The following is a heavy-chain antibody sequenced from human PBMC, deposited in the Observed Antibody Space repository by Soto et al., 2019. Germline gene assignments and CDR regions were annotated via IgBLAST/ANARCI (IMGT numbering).Heavy chain of an antibody. Sequence: SETLSLTCAVYGGSFSGYYWSWIRQPPGKGLEWIGEINHSGSTNYNPSLKSRVTISVDTSKNQFSLKLSSVTAADTAVYYCAREGRSITMVRGVIINPFYFDYWGQGTLVTVSS. V-gene: IGHV4-34*01. CDR1: GGSFSGYY. J-gene: IGHJ4*02. D-gene: IGHD3-10*01. CDR2: INHSGST. CDR3: AREGRSITMVRGVIINPFYFDY.